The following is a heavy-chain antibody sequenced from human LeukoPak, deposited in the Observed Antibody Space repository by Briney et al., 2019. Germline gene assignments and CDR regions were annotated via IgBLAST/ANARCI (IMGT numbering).Heavy chain of an antibody. J-gene: IGHJ6*03. V-gene: IGHV4-34*01. D-gene: IGHD2-2*01. CDR2: INHSGST. CDR1: GGSFSGYY. Sequence: SETLSLTCAVYGGSFSGYYWSWIRQPPGKGLEWIGEINHSGSTNYNPSLKSRVTIPVNTSKNQFSLKLSSVTAADTAVYYCARGPYCSSTSCYAARRYYYYYYMDVWGKGTTVTVSS. CDR3: ARGPYCSSTSCYAARRYYYYYYMDV.